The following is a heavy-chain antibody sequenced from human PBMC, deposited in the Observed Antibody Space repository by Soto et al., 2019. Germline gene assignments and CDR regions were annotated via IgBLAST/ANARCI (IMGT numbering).Heavy chain of an antibody. J-gene: IGHJ3*02. D-gene: IGHD3-22*01. CDR3: ARAPYYYDSSGYYATDAFDI. Sequence: VQLVESGGGLVQPGGSLRLSCAASGFTFSSYEMNWVRQAPGKGLEWVSYISSSGSTIYYADSVKGRFTISRDNAKNSLYLQMNSLRAEDTAVYYCARAPYYYDSSGYYATDAFDIWGQGTMVTVSS. CDR1: GFTFSSYE. CDR2: ISSSGSTI. V-gene: IGHV3-48*03.